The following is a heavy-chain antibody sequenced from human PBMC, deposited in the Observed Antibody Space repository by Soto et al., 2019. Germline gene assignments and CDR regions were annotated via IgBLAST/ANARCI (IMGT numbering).Heavy chain of an antibody. J-gene: IGHJ4*02. CDR2: INHSGST. D-gene: IGHD2-15*01. Sequence: SETLSLTCAVYGGSFSGYYWSWIRQPPGKGLEWIGEINHSGSTNYNPSLKSRVSISVDTSENQFSLNLRSVTAADTAVYYCARANRVVVYLDSWGQGALVTVSS. CDR1: GGSFSGYY. CDR3: ARANRVVVYLDS. V-gene: IGHV4-34*01.